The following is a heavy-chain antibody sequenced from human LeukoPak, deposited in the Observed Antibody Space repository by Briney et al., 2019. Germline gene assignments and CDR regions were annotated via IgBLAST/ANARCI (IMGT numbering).Heavy chain of an antibody. V-gene: IGHV7-4-1*02. J-gene: IGHJ4*02. Sequence: ASVKVSCKASGYSFTGYAINWVRQAPGQGLEWMGWIHTETGNPTYAQGFSGRFVFSLDTSVTTAYLQISGLQAEDTAVYYCARLIYGDYIFFDYWGQGTLVTVSS. D-gene: IGHD4-17*01. CDR3: ARLIYGDYIFFDY. CDR1: GYSFTGYA. CDR2: IHTETGNP.